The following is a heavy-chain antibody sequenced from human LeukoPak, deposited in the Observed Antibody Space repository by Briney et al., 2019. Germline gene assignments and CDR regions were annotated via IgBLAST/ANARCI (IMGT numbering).Heavy chain of an antibody. V-gene: IGHV4-61*01. D-gene: IGHD1-7*01. CDR3: ARVPGGGTAAN. CDR1: GGSVSSGSYY. J-gene: IGHJ3*01. CDR2: IYYSGST. Sequence: SETLSLTCTVSGGSVSSGSYYWSWIRQPPGKGLEWIGYIYYSGSTNYNPSLKGRVTISVDTSRNQFSLKLSSVTAADTAVYYRARVPGGGTAANWGQGTMVTVSS.